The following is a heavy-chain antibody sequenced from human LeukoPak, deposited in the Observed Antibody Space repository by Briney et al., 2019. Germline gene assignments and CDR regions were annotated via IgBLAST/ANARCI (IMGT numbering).Heavy chain of an antibody. CDR2: IYSGGST. J-gene: IGHJ5*02. D-gene: IGHD6-13*01. CDR1: GFTVSSNY. V-gene: IGHV3-53*01. Sequence: GGSLRLSCAASGFTVSSNYMSWVRQAPGKGLEWVSVIYSGGSTYYADSVKGRFTISRDNSKNTLYLQMNSLRAEDAAVYYCARGLKYSSSWSNWFDPWGQGTLVTVSS. CDR3: ARGLKYSSSWSNWFDP.